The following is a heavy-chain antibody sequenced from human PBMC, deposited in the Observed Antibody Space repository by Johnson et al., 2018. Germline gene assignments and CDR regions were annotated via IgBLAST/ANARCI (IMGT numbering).Heavy chain of an antibody. V-gene: IGHV3-30*18. D-gene: IGHD4-11*01. CDR1: GFTFSSYG. CDR2: ISYDGSNK. CDR3: AKASNDYSNYMSAFDI. J-gene: IGHJ3*02. Sequence: VQLVESGGGVVQPGRSLRLSCAASGFTFSSYGMHWVRQAPGKGLEWVAVISYDGSNKYYADSVKGRFTISRDNSKNTLYLQMNSLRAEDTAVYYCAKASNDYSNYMSAFDIWGQGTMVTVSS.